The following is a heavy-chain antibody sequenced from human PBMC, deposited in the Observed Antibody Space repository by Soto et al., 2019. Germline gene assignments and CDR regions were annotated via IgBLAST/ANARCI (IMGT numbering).Heavy chain of an antibody. D-gene: IGHD3-10*01. J-gene: IGHJ4*02. CDR2: IYHSGST. CDR3: ARQSTYYYGSGSSMLDY. CDR1: GGSISSSSYY. V-gene: IGHV4-39*07. Sequence: SETLSLTCTVSGGSISSSSYYWGWIRQPPGKGLEWIGDIYHSGSTNYNPSLKSRVTISVDKSKNQFSLKLSSVTAADTAVYYCARQSTYYYGSGSSMLDYWGQGTLVTVSS.